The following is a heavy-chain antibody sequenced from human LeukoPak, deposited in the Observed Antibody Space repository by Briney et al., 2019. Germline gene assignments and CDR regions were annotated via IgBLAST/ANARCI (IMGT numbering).Heavy chain of an antibody. Sequence: PGGSLRLSCAASGFTFSSYSMNWVRQAPGKGLEWVSYISSSSSTIYYADSVKGRFTIPRDNAKNSLYLQMNSLRAEDTAVYYCARDEYGMDVWGQGTTVTVSS. J-gene: IGHJ6*02. CDR3: ARDEYGMDV. CDR1: GFTFSSYS. CDR2: ISSSSSTI. V-gene: IGHV3-48*04.